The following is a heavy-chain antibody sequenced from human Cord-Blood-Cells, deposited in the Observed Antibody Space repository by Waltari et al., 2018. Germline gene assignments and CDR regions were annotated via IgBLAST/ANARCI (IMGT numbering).Heavy chain of an antibody. D-gene: IGHD1-7*01. CDR1: GFTFRNAW. CDR2: IKSKTYGGTA. Sequence: EVQLVESGGGLVKPGGSLRLSCAASGFTFRNAWLRWVRQAPRKGLEWVGRIKSKTYGGTADYAAPVKGRFTISRDDSKNTLYLQMNSLKTEDTAVYYCTTDGAQGTTWLYYYYYGMDVWGQGTTVTVSS. J-gene: IGHJ6*02. V-gene: IGHV3-15*01. CDR3: TTDGAQGTTWLYYYYYGMDV.